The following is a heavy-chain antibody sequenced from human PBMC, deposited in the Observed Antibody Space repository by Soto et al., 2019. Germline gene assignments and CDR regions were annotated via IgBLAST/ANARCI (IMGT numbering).Heavy chain of an antibody. D-gene: IGHD6-19*01. CDR2: ISSSGSTI. J-gene: IGHJ4*02. CDR1: GFTFSSYE. V-gene: IGHV3-48*03. CDR3: ARSLAVAGGFDY. Sequence: LRLSCAASGFTFSSYEMNWVRQAPGKGLEWVSYISSSGSTIYYADSVKGRFTISRDNAKNSLYLQMNSLRAEDTAVYYCARSLAVAGGFDYWGQGTLVTVSS.